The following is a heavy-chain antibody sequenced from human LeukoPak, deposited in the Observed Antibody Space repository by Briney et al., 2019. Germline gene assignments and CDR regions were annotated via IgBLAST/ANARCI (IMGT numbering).Heavy chain of an antibody. J-gene: IGHJ4*02. CDR3: ARDARDITMIDHSAY. CDR2: IKQDGSEK. D-gene: IGHD3-22*01. CDR1: GFTFSSYW. V-gene: IGHV3-7*01. Sequence: GGSLRLSCAASGFTFSSYWMSWVRQAPGEGLEWVANIKQDGSEKYYVDSVKGRFTISRDNAKNSLYLQMNSLRAEDTAVYYCARDARDITMIDHSAYWGQGTLVTVSS.